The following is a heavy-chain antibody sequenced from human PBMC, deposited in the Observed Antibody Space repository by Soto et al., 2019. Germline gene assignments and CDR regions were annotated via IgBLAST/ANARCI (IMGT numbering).Heavy chain of an antibody. V-gene: IGHV4-39*01. J-gene: IGHJ4*02. Sequence: QLQLQESGPGLVKPSETLSLTCTVSCGSISSSSYYWGWIRQPPGKGLEWIGSLYYSGSTYYNPSLKSRVTISVDTSKNQSSLTLSSVTAADTAVYYCAPQSRLRGGDDSWCQGPLVTVSS. CDR3: APQSRLRGGDDS. CDR2: LYYSGST. D-gene: IGHD3-16*01. CDR1: CGSISSSSYY.